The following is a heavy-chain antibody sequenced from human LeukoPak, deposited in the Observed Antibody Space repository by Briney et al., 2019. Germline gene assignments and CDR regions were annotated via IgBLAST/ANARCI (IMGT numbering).Heavy chain of an antibody. J-gene: IGHJ4*02. D-gene: IGHD6-13*01. Sequence: PGGSLRLSCAVSGFRDFTFSSYEMNWVRQAPGKGLEWVSGINWNGGSTGYADSVKGRFTISRDNAKNTLYLQMNSLRVEDTAVYYCARGGVHSSSWYPFDYWGQGTLVTVSS. CDR1: GFRDFTFSSYE. CDR2: INWNGGST. CDR3: ARGGVHSSSWYPFDY. V-gene: IGHV3-20*04.